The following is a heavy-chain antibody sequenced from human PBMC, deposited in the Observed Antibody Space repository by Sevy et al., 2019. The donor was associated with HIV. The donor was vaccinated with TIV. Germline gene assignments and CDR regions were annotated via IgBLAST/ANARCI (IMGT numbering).Heavy chain of an antibody. CDR2: LRYDGSNK. CDR1: GFTFSRYG. D-gene: IGHD1-1*01. V-gene: IGHV3-30*02. Sequence: GGSLRLSCVASGFTFSRYGMHWVRQAPGKGLEWVTFLRYDGSNKFYADSVKGRFTISRDNSKNTLYLQMNSLRAEDTAVYYCAKDQGYNWNTEGFFDYWGQGTLVTVSS. J-gene: IGHJ4*02. CDR3: AKDQGYNWNTEGFFDY.